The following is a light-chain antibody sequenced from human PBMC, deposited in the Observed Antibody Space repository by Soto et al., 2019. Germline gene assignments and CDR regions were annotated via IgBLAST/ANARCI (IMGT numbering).Light chain of an antibody. V-gene: IGLV1-40*01. CDR1: SSNIGAGYD. J-gene: IGLJ2*01. CDR2: GNS. Sequence: QAVVTQPPSVSGAPGQRVTISCTGSSSNIGAGYDVHWYQQLPGTAPKLLIYGNSNRPSGVPDRFCGSKSGTSASLAITGLQAEDEADYYCQSYDSSLSGPLFGGGTKLTVL. CDR3: QSYDSSLSGPL.